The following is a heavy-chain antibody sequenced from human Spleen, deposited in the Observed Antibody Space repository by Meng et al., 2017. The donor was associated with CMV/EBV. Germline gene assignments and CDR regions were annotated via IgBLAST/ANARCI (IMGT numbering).Heavy chain of an antibody. Sequence: SETLSLTCTVSGYSISSGYYWGWIRQPPGKGLEWIGSIYHSGSTYYNPSLKSRVTISVDTSKNQFSLKLSSVTAADTAVYYCAREGFIVGDATGMDCWGQGSLVTVSS. D-gene: IGHD1-26*01. CDR2: IYHSGST. J-gene: IGHJ4*02. CDR3: AREGFIVGDATGMDC. V-gene: IGHV4-38-2*02. CDR1: GYSISSGYY.